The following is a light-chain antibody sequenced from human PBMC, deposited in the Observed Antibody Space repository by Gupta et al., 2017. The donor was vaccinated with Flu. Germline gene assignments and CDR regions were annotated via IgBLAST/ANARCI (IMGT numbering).Light chain of an antibody. J-gene: IGKJ1*01. CDR3: QQYNSYYSVA. Sequence: PKCLIYKISTLESGGPSRFCGDGAGTEFTLTIIGLQADDFATYYCQQYNSYYSVAFGQGTKVEIK. CDR2: KIS. V-gene: IGKV1-5*03.